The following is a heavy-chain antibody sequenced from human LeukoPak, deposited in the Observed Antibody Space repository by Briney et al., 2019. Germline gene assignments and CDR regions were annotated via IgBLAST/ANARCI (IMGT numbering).Heavy chain of an antibody. D-gene: IGHD2-2*02. CDR2: ISWNSGSI. Sequence: GRSLRLSCAASGFTFDDYAMHWVRQAPGKGLEWVSGISWNSGSIGYADSVKGRFTISRDNAKNSLYLQMNSLRAEDTALYYCAKERAAIILTDAFDIWGQGTMVTVSS. V-gene: IGHV3-9*01. CDR3: AKERAAIILTDAFDI. CDR1: GFTFDDYA. J-gene: IGHJ3*02.